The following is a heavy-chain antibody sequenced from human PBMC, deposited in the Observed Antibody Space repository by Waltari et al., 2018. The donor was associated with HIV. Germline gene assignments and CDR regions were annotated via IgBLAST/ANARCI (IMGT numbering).Heavy chain of an antibody. V-gene: IGHV1-2*06. J-gene: IGHJ6*02. CDR3: ARVVNYGDNSVYYGMDV. CDR1: GYTFTDYY. CDR2: INLNSGVK. D-gene: IGHD4-17*01. Sequence: QVQLVQSGAEVKKPGASVKVSCKASGYTFTDYYIYWVRQAPGQGLEWRGRINLNSGVKNDAQKFQGRVIMTRDTSISTAYMELSRLRSDDTAVYYCARVVNYGDNSVYYGMDVWGQGTTVTVSS.